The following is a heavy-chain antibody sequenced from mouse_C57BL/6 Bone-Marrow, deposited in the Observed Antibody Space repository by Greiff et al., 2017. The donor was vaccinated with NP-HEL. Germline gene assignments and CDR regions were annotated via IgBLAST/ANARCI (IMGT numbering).Heavy chain of an antibody. CDR3: ARRCYSNYLAWFAY. CDR1: GYTFTSYG. J-gene: IGHJ3*01. V-gene: IGHV1-81*01. CDR2: ISPRSGNT. D-gene: IGHD2-5*01. Sequence: QVQLQQSGAELARPGASVKLSCKASGYTFTSYGISWVKQRPGQGLEWIGEISPRSGNTYYNETFKGKATLTADKSSSTAYRELRSLTSEDSAVYFCARRCYSNYLAWFAYWGQGTLVTVSA.